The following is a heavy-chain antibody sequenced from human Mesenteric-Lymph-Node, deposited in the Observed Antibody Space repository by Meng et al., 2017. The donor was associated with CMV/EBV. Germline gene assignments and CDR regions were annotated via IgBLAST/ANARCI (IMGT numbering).Heavy chain of an antibody. CDR3: ARDRDVAYCGGDCYFGEYFQH. D-gene: IGHD2-21*01. J-gene: IGHJ1*01. CDR2: ISYDGSNK. CDR1: GFTFSSYA. Sequence: GESLKISCAASGFTFSSYAMHWVRQAPGKGLEWVAVISYDGSNKYYADSVKGRFTISRDNSKNTLYLQMNSLRAEDTAVYYCARDRDVAYCGGDCYFGEYFQHWGQGTLVTVSS. V-gene: IGHV3-30-3*01.